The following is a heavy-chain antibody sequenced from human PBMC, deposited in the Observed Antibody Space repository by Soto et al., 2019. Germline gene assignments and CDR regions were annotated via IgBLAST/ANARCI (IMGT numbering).Heavy chain of an antibody. CDR3: ARALVTDYNSRDYHYYFAMDV. CDR2: VYHTGTT. V-gene: IGHV4-30-4*08. CDR1: GAALNSGNYY. Sequence: PSETLSLTCSVSGAALNSGNYYWSWIRHLPGKGLEWIANVYHTGTTYYNPSLKSRVSMSVDTSQNQFSLILASVTAADTAVYYCARALVTDYNSRDYHYYFAMDVWGQGTSVTVSS. D-gene: IGHD3-22*01. J-gene: IGHJ6*02.